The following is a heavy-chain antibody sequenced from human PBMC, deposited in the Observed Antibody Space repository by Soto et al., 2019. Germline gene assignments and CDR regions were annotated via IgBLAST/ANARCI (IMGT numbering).Heavy chain of an antibody. Sequence: QLQLQESGPGLVKPSETLSLTCTVSGGSISSSSYYWGWIRQPPGKGLEWIGSIYYSGSTYYNPSLKSRVTISVDTSKHQFSLKLSSVTAADTAVYYCARHTYSSSWYHDAFDIWGQGTMVTVSS. D-gene: IGHD6-13*01. CDR2: IYYSGST. CDR1: GGSISSSSYY. V-gene: IGHV4-39*01. CDR3: ARHTYSSSWYHDAFDI. J-gene: IGHJ3*02.